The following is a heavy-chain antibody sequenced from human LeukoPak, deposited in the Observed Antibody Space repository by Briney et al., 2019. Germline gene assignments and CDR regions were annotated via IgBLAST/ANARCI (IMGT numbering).Heavy chain of an antibody. J-gene: IGHJ5*02. CDR1: GFTFSSYA. CDR3: AKKYSTGLDP. D-gene: IGHD1-26*01. V-gene: IGHV3-23*01. Sequence: TGGSLRLSCAASGFTFSSYAMSWVRQAPGKGLEWVSGISGSGSSTYYTDSVKGRFTISRDNSKNTLYLQMNSLRAEDTAIYYCAKKYSTGLDPWGQGTLVTVSS. CDR2: ISGSGSST.